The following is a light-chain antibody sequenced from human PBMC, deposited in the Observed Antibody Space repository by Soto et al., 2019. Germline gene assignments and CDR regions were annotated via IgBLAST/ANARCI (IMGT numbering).Light chain of an antibody. Sequence: QSALTQPASVSGSPGQSITISCTGTNSDIGAYNYVSWYQQYPGKAPKVMIHNDSSRPSGVSNRFSGSKSGNTASLTISGLQAEDEADYYCSSYTTSSTVVFGDGTKLTVL. J-gene: IGLJ2*01. V-gene: IGLV2-14*01. CDR2: NDS. CDR3: SSYTTSSTVV. CDR1: NSDIGAYNY.